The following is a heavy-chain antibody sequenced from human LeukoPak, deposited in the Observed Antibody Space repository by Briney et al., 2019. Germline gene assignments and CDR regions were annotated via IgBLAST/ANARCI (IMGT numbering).Heavy chain of an antibody. CDR2: ISSSSSYI. V-gene: IGHV3-21*01. Sequence: GGSLRLSCAASGFTFSSYCMNWVRQAPGKGLEWVSSISSSSSYIYYADSVKGRFTISRDNAKNSLYLQMNSLRAEDTAVYYCARGESHDYGDYVAYWGQGTLVTVSS. J-gene: IGHJ4*02. D-gene: IGHD4-17*01. CDR1: GFTFSSYC. CDR3: ARGESHDYGDYVAY.